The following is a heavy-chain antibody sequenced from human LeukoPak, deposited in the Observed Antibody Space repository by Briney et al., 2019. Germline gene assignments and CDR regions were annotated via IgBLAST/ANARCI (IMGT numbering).Heavy chain of an antibody. J-gene: IGHJ4*02. V-gene: IGHV3-11*05. CDR3: AGGSSGYYYVY. D-gene: IGHD3-22*01. CDR1: GFTFSDYY. CDR2: ISSSSSYT. Sequence: PGGSLRLSCAASGFTFSDYYMSWIRQAPGKGLEWVSYISSSSSYTNYADSVKGRFTISRDNAKNSLYLQMNSLRAEDTAVYYCAGGSSGYYYVYWGQGTLVTVSS.